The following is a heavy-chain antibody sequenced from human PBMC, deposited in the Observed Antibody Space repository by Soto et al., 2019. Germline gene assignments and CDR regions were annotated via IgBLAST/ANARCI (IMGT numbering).Heavy chain of an antibody. CDR3: ARARSRSSSWYDY. CDR1: GFTFSSYG. Sequence: QVQLVESGGGVVQPGRSLRLSCAASGFTFSSYGMHWVRQAPGKGLEWVAVIWYDGSNKYYADSVKGRFTISRDNSKNTLYLQMNRLRAEDTAVYYCARARSRSSSWYDYWGQGTLVTVSS. J-gene: IGHJ4*02. V-gene: IGHV3-33*01. CDR2: IWYDGSNK. D-gene: IGHD6-13*01.